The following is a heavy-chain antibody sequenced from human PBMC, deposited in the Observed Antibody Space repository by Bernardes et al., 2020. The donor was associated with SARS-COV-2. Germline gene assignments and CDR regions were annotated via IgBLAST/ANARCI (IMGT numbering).Heavy chain of an antibody. CDR3: AKNALARGSPYHSDAYDI. CDR2: MSGSGDRL. CDR1: GFIFSNNA. D-gene: IGHD3-16*01. V-gene: IGHV3-23*01. J-gene: IGHJ3*02. Sequence: GRSLRLSCAASGFIFSNNAMTWVRQAPGRGLEWVSTMSGSGDRLYYADFVRGRFIISRDNFRNTLDLQMSRLGVEDTAIYFCAKNALARGSPYHSDAYDIRGQGTVVTVS.